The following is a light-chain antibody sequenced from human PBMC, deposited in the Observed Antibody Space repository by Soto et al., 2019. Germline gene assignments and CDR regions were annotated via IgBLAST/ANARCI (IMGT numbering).Light chain of an antibody. V-gene: IGKV3D-20*01. Sequence: EIVMTQSPATLSVSPGERVSLSCGASQSIYDKLAWYQQKPGQTPRLLNYDPSTRATGTPDRISGSGSGTDLPLTISRQEPEDLAEYYCQQYGSPPWMFGQGTKVDI. J-gene: IGKJ1*01. CDR1: QSIYDK. CDR3: QQYGSPPWM. CDR2: DPS.